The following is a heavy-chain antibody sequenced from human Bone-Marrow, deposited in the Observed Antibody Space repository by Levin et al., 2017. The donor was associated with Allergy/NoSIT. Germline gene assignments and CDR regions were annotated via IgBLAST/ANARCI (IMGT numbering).Heavy chain of an antibody. CDR3: ASARSAGYDSLTNNNYYYGMDV. D-gene: IGHD3-9*01. J-gene: IGHJ6*02. V-gene: IGHV3-30*03. CDR2: ISFDGSNE. Sequence: GGSLRLSCVASGFTFSGNGMHWVRQAPGKGLEWVAVISFDGSNENYADSVKGRFTVSRDNSKNTLYLQMNSLRGEDRAVYYCASARSAGYDSLTNNNYYYGMDVWGQGTTVTVS. CDR1: GFTFSGNG.